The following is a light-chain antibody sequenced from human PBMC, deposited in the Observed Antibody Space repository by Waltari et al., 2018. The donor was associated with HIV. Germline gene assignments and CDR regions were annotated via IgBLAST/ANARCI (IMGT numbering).Light chain of an antibody. Sequence: SSELTQDPAVSVALGQTVRITCQGDSLRSYYASWYQQKPGQAPVLVIFGKNDRPSGIPDRFSVSDSGNTASLTITGAQAEEEADYYCNSRDSSGNHVVFGGGTKLTVL. CDR1: SLRSYY. CDR3: NSRDSSGNHVV. V-gene: IGLV3-19*01. J-gene: IGLJ2*01. CDR2: GKN.